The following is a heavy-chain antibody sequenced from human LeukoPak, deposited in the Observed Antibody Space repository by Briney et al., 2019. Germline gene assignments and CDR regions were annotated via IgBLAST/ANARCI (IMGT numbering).Heavy chain of an antibody. D-gene: IGHD6-13*01. CDR2: IIPIFGTA. CDR3: ASPKTGNAAGDFDY. CDR1: GGTFSSYA. V-gene: IGHV1-69*05. J-gene: IGHJ4*02. Sequence: GSSVKVSCKASGGTFSSYAISWVRQAPGQGLEWMGRIIPIFGTANYAQKFQGRVTITTDESTSTAYMELSSLRFEDTAVYYCASPKTGNAAGDFDYWGQGTLVTVSS.